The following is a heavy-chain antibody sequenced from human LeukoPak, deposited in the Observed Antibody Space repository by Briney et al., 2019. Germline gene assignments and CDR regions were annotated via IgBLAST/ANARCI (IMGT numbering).Heavy chain of an antibody. Sequence: PGGSLRLSCAASGFTFSSYAMHWVRQAPGKGLEWVAVISYDGSNKHYADSVKGRFTISRDNSKNTLYLQMNSLRAEDTAVYYCATRTTAWGQGTLVTVSS. V-gene: IGHV3-30*04. J-gene: IGHJ5*02. CDR2: ISYDGSNK. CDR1: GFTFSSYA. D-gene: IGHD1-1*01. CDR3: ATRTTA.